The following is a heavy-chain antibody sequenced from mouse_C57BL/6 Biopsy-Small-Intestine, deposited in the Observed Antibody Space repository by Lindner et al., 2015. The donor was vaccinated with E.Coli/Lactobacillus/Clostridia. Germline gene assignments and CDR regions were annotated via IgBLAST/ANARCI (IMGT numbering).Heavy chain of an antibody. CDR3: VRHQGVYWYFDV. Sequence: VQLQESGGGLVQPKGSLKLSCAASGFSFNTYAMNWVRQAPGKGLEWVARIRSKSNNYATYYADSVKDRFTISRDDSESMLYLQMNNLKTEDTAMYYCVRHQGVYWYFDVWGTGTTVTVSS. V-gene: IGHV10-1*01. D-gene: IGHD3-2*02. CDR1: GFSFNTYA. CDR2: IRSKSNNYAT. J-gene: IGHJ1*03.